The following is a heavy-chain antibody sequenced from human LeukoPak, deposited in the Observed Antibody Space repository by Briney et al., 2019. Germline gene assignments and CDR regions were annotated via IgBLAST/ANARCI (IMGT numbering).Heavy chain of an antibody. CDR3: TTGTRYFDWFILFDAFDI. Sequence: PGGSLRLSCAASGFSFSTYGMYWVRQAPGKGLEWVGRIKSKTDGGTTDYAAPVKGRFTISRDDSKNTLYLQMNSLKTEDTAVYYCTTGTRYFDWFILFDAFDIWGQGTMVTVSS. J-gene: IGHJ3*02. CDR2: IKSKTDGGTT. D-gene: IGHD3-9*01. CDR1: GFSFSTYG. V-gene: IGHV3-15*01.